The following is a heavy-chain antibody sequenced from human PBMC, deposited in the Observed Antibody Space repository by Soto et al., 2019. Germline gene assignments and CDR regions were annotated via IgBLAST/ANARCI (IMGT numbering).Heavy chain of an antibody. CDR3: ASTYAYAEGYYFYGIDV. D-gene: IGHD3-16*01. V-gene: IGHV3-74*01. CDR2: VNSDGDTT. J-gene: IGHJ6*02. Sequence: GGSLRLSCTAPGFNFRDYWMHWVRQAPGKGLVWVSRVNSDGDTTYYADSVKGRFTISRDNAKNTLHLQMNSLGAEDTAVYYCASTYAYAEGYYFYGIDVWGQGTTVTVSS. CDR1: GFNFRDYW.